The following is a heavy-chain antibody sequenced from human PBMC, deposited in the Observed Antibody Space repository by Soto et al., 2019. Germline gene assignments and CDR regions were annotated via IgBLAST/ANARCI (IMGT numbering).Heavy chain of an antibody. J-gene: IGHJ4*02. CDR1: GGSFSGCY. D-gene: IGHD2-15*01. CDR3: GRRVVVVAATQSSYFAY. Sequence: PSETLSLTCAVCGGSFSGCYWSWIRQPPGKGLEWIGEINHSGSTNYNPSLKSRVTISVDTSKNQFSLKLSSVTAADTAVYYCGRRVVVVAATQSSYFAYWGQGTLVTVSS. CDR2: INHSGST. V-gene: IGHV4-34*01.